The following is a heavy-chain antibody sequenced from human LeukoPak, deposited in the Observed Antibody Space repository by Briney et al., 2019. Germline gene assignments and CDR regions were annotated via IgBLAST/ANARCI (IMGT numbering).Heavy chain of an antibody. Sequence: ASVKVSCKASGYTFTGYYMHWVRQAPGQGFEWMGWSNPNSGGAKYAQKFQGRVTMTRDTSISTAYMELSRLRSDDTAVYYCARVDDYVWGSYRWTFDYWGQGTLVTVSS. CDR3: ARVDDYVWGSYRWTFDY. V-gene: IGHV1-2*02. J-gene: IGHJ4*02. D-gene: IGHD3-16*02. CDR2: SNPNSGGA. CDR1: GYTFTGYY.